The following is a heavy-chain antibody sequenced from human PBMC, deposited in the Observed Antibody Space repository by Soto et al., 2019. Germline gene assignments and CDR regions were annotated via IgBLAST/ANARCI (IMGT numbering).Heavy chain of an antibody. V-gene: IGHV3-9*01. CDR3: AKGGSASFIAPAGRDNWFDP. Sequence: EVHLVESGGGLAQPGRSLRLSCAASGFTFDDYAMYWVRQSPGKGLEWVSVISWNGGRTAYADSVKGRFTISRDNAYNSLYLQMDSLRAEGSALYFCAKGGSASFIAPAGRDNWFDPWGQGTLVTVSS. J-gene: IGHJ5*02. D-gene: IGHD6-13*01. CDR2: ISWNGGRT. CDR1: GFTFDDYA.